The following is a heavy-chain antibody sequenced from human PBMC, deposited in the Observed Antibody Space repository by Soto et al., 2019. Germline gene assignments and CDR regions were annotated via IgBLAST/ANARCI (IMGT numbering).Heavy chain of an antibody. V-gene: IGHV1-8*01. D-gene: IGHD3-16*01. CDR3: ARGLMRSDRYYYYGMDV. Sequence: QVQLVQSGAEVKKPGASVKVSCKASGYTFTSYDINWVRQATGQGLEWMGWMNPNSGNTGYAQKFQGRVTMTRNTSISTAYKELSSLRAEDTAVYYCARGLMRSDRYYYYGMDVWGQGTTVTVSS. CDR2: MNPNSGNT. CDR1: GYTFTSYD. J-gene: IGHJ6*02.